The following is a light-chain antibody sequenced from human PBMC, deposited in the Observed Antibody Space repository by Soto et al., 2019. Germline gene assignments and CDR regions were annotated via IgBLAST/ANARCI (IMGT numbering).Light chain of an antibody. V-gene: IGKV3-20*01. J-gene: IGKJ4*01. Sequence: EIVLTQSPGTLSLSPGERATLSCRASQSVRSSYLAWYQQKPGQAPRLLIYGASIRATGVPDRFSGSGSGTDFTFTISRLESEDFAVYFCQQYGSSPLTFGGGTKVEIK. CDR1: QSVRSSY. CDR3: QQYGSSPLT. CDR2: GAS.